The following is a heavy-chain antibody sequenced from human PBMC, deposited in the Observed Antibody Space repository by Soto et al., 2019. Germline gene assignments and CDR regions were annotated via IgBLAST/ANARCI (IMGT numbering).Heavy chain of an antibody. V-gene: IGHV3-43D*04. CDR1: GFKFDDFA. CDR2: ITCEGGNT. J-gene: IGHJ4*01. D-gene: IGHD2-21*01. CDR3: AKGHSLNFVASMVDT. Sequence: GGSLRLSCVATGFKFDDFAMHWVRQSPGKGLEWISLITCEGGNTFYADSVKGRFSISRDNGKNSIYLHMNSLRPEDSAFYYCAKGHSLNFVASMVDTWGHGTMVTVSS.